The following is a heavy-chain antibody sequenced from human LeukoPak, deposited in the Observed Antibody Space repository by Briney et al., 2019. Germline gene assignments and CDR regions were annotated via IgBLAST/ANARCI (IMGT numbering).Heavy chain of an antibody. D-gene: IGHD2-2*01. J-gene: IGHJ4*02. V-gene: IGHV3-23*01. Sequence: GGSLRVSCAASGFTFSSYAMSWVRQAPGQGLEWVSAISAGGDSPYYADSVKGRFSISRDNYENTLYLQMNGLRAGDTAVYYCAKRRYCSSISCHDFDYWGQGTLVTVSS. CDR3: AKRRYCSSISCHDFDY. CDR2: ISAGGDSP. CDR1: GFTFSSYA.